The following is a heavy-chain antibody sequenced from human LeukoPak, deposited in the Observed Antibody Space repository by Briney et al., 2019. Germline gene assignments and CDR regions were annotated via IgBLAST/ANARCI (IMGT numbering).Heavy chain of an antibody. D-gene: IGHD3-9*01. Sequence: GSLRLSCAASGFTFSSYSMNWVRQAPGKGLEWVSSISSSSSYIYYADSVKGRFTISRDNAKNSLYLQMNSLRAEDTAVYYCARSAVRYFDWLLTLFDYWGQGTLVTVSS. CDR1: GFTFSSYS. V-gene: IGHV3-21*01. CDR2: ISSSSSYI. CDR3: ARSAVRYFDWLLTLFDY. J-gene: IGHJ4*02.